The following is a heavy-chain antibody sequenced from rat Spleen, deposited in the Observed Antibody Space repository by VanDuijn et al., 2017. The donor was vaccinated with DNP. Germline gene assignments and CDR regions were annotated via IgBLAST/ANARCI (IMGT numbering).Heavy chain of an antibody. Sequence: EVQLVESGGGLVQPGGSMKLSCAASGFIFSNYYMAWVRQAPTKGLEWVASITTGGGYAHYRDSVKGRFTISRDNAKSTLYLQMDSLRSEDTATYYCARGFPPDYWGQGVMVTVSS. D-gene: IGHD4-4*01. CDR2: ITTGGGYA. CDR1: GFIFSNYY. V-gene: IGHV5-25*01. CDR3: ARGFPPDY. J-gene: IGHJ2*01.